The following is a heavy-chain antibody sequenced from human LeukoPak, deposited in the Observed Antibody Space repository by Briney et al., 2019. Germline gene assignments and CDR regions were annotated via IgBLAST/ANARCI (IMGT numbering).Heavy chain of an antibody. J-gene: IGHJ4*02. V-gene: IGHV3-48*04. CDR1: GFTFSSYS. D-gene: IGHD5-12*01. CDR3: ARDPGSGYEEHFDY. Sequence: QSGGSLRLSCAASGFTFSSYSMNWVRQAPGKGLEWVSYISSSGSTMYYTDSVKGRFTISRDNAKDSLYLQKNSLRAEDTAVYYCARDPGSGYEEHFDYWGQGTLVTVSS. CDR2: ISSSGSTM.